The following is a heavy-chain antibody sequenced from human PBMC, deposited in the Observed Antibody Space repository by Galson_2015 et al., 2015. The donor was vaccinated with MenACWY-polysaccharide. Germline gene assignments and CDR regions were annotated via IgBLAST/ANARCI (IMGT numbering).Heavy chain of an antibody. CDR2: IFYTGST. Sequence: ETLSLTCSLSGGSVKNSYWSWFRQSPGKGLEWIGYIFYTGSTTYNPSLKSRVTISIGASESHFSLNLTSVTAADTAVYYCARGRALTDYWGQGTLVTVSS. CDR3: ARGRALTDY. CDR1: GGSVKNSY. J-gene: IGHJ4*02. V-gene: IGHV4-59*02.